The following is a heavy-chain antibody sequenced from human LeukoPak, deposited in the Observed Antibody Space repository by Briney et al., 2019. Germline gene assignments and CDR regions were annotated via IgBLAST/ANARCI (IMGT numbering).Heavy chain of an antibody. Sequence: SETLSLTCTVSGGSISSYYWSWIRQHPGKGLEWIGYIYYSGSTYYNPSLESRVTISVDTSKNQFSLKLSSVTAADTAVYYCARGALSSRFSYGDYDQYYFDYWGQGTLVTVSS. J-gene: IGHJ4*02. V-gene: IGHV4-59*06. CDR1: GGSISSYY. D-gene: IGHD4-17*01. CDR2: IYYSGST. CDR3: ARGALSSRFSYGDYDQYYFDY.